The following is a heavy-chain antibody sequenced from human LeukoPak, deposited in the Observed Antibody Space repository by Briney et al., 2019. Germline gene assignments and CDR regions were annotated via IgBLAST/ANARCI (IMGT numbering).Heavy chain of an antibody. CDR1: GGSFSGFY. J-gene: IGHJ4*02. D-gene: IGHD1-1*01. V-gene: IGHV4-34*01. CDR2: INHRGST. CDR3: KTGTGH. Sequence: SETLSLTCAVYGGSFSGFYWSWIRQSPGKGLEWIGEINHRGSTNYNPSLKSRVTISVDTSKNQFSLEMSSVTAADTAFYYCKTGTGHWGQGTLVTVSS.